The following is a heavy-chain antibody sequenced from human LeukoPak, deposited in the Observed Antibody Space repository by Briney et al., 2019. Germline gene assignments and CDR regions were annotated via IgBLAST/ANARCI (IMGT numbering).Heavy chain of an antibody. CDR3: VSWDGSGN. D-gene: IGHD3-10*01. Sequence: PGGSLRLSCSASGFTFSSYWTSWVRQAPGKGLEWVANIKQDGSEKYYVDSVKGRFTISRDNARNSLYLQMNSLRAEDTAVYYCVSWDGSGNWGQGTLVTVSS. CDR1: GFTFSSYW. CDR2: IKQDGSEK. J-gene: IGHJ4*02. V-gene: IGHV3-7*01.